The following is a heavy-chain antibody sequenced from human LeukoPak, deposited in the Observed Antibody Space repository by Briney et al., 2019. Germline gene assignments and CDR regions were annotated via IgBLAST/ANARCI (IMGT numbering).Heavy chain of an antibody. Sequence: ASVKVSCKASGYTFTSYDINWVRQATGQGLEWMGWMNPNSGNTGYAQKFQGRVTMTRNTSISTAYMELSSLRSEDTAVYYCARASFYDFWSGYYRTEFXPWGQGTLVT. V-gene: IGHV1-8*01. CDR3: ARASFYDFWSGYYRTEFXP. J-gene: IGHJ5*02. CDR2: MNPNSGNT. CDR1: GYTFTSYD. D-gene: IGHD3-3*01.